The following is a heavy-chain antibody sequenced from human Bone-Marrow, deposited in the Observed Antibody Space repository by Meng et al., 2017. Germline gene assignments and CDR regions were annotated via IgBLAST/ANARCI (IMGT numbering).Heavy chain of an antibody. V-gene: IGHV4-34*01. D-gene: IGHD4-11*01. J-gene: IGHJ4*02. CDR3: ARGPTTMAHDFDY. CDR2: INHSGST. Sequence: QVKGRQWGAGLLKPSQTLSLTCVFSGGALSDYYWSSIRQPPGKGLEWIGEINHSGSTNYNPSLESRATISVDTSQNNLSLKLSSVTAADSAVYYCARGPTTMAHDFDYWGQGTLVTVSS. CDR1: GGALSDYY.